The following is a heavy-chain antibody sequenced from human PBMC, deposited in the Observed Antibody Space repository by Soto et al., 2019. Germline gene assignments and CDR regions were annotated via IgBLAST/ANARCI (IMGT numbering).Heavy chain of an antibody. CDR3: ARDARRYYDSSGYYSNWFDP. D-gene: IGHD3-22*01. CDR1: GGTFSSYA. Sequence: QVQLVQSGAEVKKPGSSVKVSCKASGGTFSSYAISWVRQAPGQGLEWMGGIIPIFGTANYAQKFQGRVTITADESTSKAYMELSSLRSEDTAVYYCARDARRYYDSSGYYSNWFDPWGQGTLVTVSS. CDR2: IIPIFGTA. J-gene: IGHJ5*02. V-gene: IGHV1-69*01.